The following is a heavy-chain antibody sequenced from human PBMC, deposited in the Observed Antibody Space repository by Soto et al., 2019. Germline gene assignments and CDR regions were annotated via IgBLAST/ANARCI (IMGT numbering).Heavy chain of an antibody. Sequence: GGSLRLSCAASGFNFGDYFMSWIRQAPGKGLEWVSYISSGGFTFYHADSVKGRFTTSWDKAKNSLYLQMNTLSAEDTAVYYCATGVVPATKWGYYSYGLDVWGQGTTVTVSS. J-gene: IGHJ6*02. CDR1: GFNFGDYF. CDR2: ISSGGFTF. D-gene: IGHD2-2*01. CDR3: ATGVVPATKWGYYSYGLDV. V-gene: IGHV3-11*01.